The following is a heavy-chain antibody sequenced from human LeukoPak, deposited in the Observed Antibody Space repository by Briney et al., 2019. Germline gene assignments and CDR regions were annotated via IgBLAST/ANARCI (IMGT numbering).Heavy chain of an antibody. Sequence: GGSLRLSCAASGFTFSSYSMNWVRQAPGKGLEWVSSISSSSSYIYYADSVKGRFTISRDNAKNSLYLQMNSLRAEDTAVYYCAKDQVSADSSSWYVGDYYLDYWGQGTLVTVSS. CDR1: GFTFSSYS. D-gene: IGHD6-13*01. CDR2: ISSSSSYI. J-gene: IGHJ4*02. V-gene: IGHV3-21*04. CDR3: AKDQVSADSSSWYVGDYYLDY.